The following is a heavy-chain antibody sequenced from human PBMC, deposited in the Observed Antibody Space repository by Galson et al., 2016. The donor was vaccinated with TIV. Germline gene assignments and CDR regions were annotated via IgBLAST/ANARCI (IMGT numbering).Heavy chain of an antibody. Sequence: SLRLSCAASGFTFRSYAMSWVRQAPGKGLEWVSGLIENGHDTYYADSVKGRFTISRDNSKNTLYLEMNSLRDEDTAVYYCARDYCYGFACYSFDLWGQGTLVTVSS. CDR3: ARDYCYGFACYSFDL. D-gene: IGHD3-3*01. J-gene: IGHJ4*02. CDR2: LIENGHDT. CDR1: GFTFRSYA. V-gene: IGHV3-23*01.